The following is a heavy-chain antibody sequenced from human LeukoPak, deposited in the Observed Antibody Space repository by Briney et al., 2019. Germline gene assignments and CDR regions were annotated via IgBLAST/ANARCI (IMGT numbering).Heavy chain of an antibody. D-gene: IGHD3-10*01. CDR1: GGSISSSSYY. V-gene: IGHV4-39*07. CDR3: ARDWGVTMVRGVLDV. J-gene: IGHJ6*02. CDR2: IYYSGST. Sequence: SETLSLTCTVSGGSISSSSYYWGWIRQPPGKGLEWIGSIYYSGSTYYNPSLKSRVTISVDTSKNQFSLKLSSVTAADTAVYYCARDWGVTMVRGVLDVWGQGTTVTVSS.